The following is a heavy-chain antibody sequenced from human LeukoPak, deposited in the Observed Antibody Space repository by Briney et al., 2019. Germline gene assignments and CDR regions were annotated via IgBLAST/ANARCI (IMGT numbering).Heavy chain of an antibody. D-gene: IGHD5-24*01. CDR3: AMATMPPWFDY. Sequence: PGGSLRLSCAASGFTVSSNYMSWVRQAPGRGLEWVSVIYSGGSTYYADSVKGRFAISRDNSKDTLYLQMNSLRAEDTAVYYCAMATMPPWFDYWGQGTLVTVSS. CDR2: IYSGGST. J-gene: IGHJ4*02. CDR1: GFTVSSNY. V-gene: IGHV3-53*01.